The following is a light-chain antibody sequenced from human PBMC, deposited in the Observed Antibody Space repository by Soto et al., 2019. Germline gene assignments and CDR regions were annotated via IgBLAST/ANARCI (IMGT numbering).Light chain of an antibody. J-gene: IGLJ2*01. CDR1: SSNIGRNT. CDR3: AAWDDSLNGVI. CDR2: SNH. V-gene: IGLV1-44*01. Sequence: QAVVTQPPSASGTPGQRVTISCSGSSSNIGRNTVHWYQHLPGTAPKLLIYSNHQRPSGVTDRFSGSKSGTSASLAISGLQSDDEADYYCAAWDDSLNGVIFGGGTKVTVL.